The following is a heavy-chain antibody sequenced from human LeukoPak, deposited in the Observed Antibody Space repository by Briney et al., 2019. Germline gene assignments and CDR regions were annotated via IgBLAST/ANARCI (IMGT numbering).Heavy chain of an antibody. CDR1: GFTFSSYG. D-gene: IGHD2-15*01. CDR2: TWYDGRNN. J-gene: IGHJ4*02. Sequence: PGKSLRLSCAASGFTFSSYGMHWVRQAPGKGLEWVAVTWYDGRNNYYAASVKGRFTISRDNSKNTLYLQMNSLRAEDTAVYYCAKGLGGSTPKSQNDYWGQGTLVTVSS. CDR3: AKGLGGSTPKSQNDY. V-gene: IGHV3-33*06.